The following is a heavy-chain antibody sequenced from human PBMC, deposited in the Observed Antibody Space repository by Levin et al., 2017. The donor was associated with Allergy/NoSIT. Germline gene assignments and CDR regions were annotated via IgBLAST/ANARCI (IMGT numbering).Heavy chain of an antibody. CDR2: ISSSSSYI. J-gene: IGHJ5*02. Sequence: LSLTCAASGFTFSSYSMNWVRQAPGKGLEWVSSISSSSSYIYYADSVKGRFTISRDNAKNSLYLQMNSLRAEDTAVYYCARDWASYYGSGWNWFDPWGQGTLVTVSS. CDR3: ARDWASYYGSGWNWFDP. CDR1: GFTFSSYS. D-gene: IGHD3-10*01. V-gene: IGHV3-21*01.